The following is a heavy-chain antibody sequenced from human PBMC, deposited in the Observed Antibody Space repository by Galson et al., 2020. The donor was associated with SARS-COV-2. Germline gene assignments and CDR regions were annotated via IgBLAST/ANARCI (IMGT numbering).Heavy chain of an antibody. CDR3: ASATYYDFWSGYRDAFDI. V-gene: IGHV4-59*01. Sequence: SETLSLTCTVSGGSTSSYYWSWIRQPPGKGLEWIGYIHYSGSTNYNPSLTSRVTISVDTSKNQFSLKLSSVTAADTAVYYCASATYYDFWSGYRDAFDIWGQGTMVTVSS. D-gene: IGHD3-3*01. CDR2: IHYSGST. CDR1: GGSTSSYY. J-gene: IGHJ3*02.